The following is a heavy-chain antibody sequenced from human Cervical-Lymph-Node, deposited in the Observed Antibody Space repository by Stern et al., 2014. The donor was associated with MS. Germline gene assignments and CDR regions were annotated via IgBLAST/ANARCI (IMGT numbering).Heavy chain of an antibody. D-gene: IGHD3-10*01. J-gene: IGHJ4*02. CDR1: GGTFSSNS. Sequence: QDQLVQSGAEVKKPGSSVKVSCKTSGGTFSSNSISWVRQAPGQGLEWMGGIIPVFGSATYALKFQGRISITADDSTSTVDMELRSLRSEGAAIYYGASPRSWLGDYWGQGTLVIVSS. CDR2: IIPVFGSA. CDR3: ASPRSWLGDY. V-gene: IGHV1-69*12.